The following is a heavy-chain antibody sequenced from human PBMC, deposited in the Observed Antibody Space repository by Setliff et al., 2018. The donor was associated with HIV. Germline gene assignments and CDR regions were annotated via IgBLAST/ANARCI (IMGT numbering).Heavy chain of an antibody. Sequence: KPSETLSLTCTVSGGSISSYYWSWIRQPAGKGLEWIGRIYTSGSTNYNPSLGSRVTISIDTSKNQFSLKLSSVSAADTAVYYCARIGSGWSVGWFDPWGQGTLVTVSS. D-gene: IGHD6-13*01. CDR2: IYTSGST. CDR1: GGSISSYY. V-gene: IGHV4-4*07. J-gene: IGHJ5*02. CDR3: ARIGSGWSVGWFDP.